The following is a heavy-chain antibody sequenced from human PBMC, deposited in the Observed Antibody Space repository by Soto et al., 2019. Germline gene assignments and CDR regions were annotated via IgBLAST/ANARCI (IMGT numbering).Heavy chain of an antibody. J-gene: IGHJ3*02. CDR1: GGSVSSGSYY. CDR3: ARGSGPNDAFDI. V-gene: IGHV4-61*01. D-gene: IGHD2-15*01. CDR2: IYYSGST. Sequence: QVQLQESGPGLVKPSETLSLTCTVSGGSVSSGSYYWSWIRQPPGKGLEWIGYIYYSGSTNYNPCLKSRVTISVDTSKIQFSLKLSSVTAADTAVYYCARGSGPNDAFDIWGQGTMVTVSS.